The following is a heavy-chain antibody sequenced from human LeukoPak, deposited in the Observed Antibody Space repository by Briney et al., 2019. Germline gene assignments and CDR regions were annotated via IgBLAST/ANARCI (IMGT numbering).Heavy chain of an antibody. Sequence: SETLSLTCTVSGGSTSSSSYYWGWIRKPPGKGLEWIGIIYYSGSTYYNPCVNSRVTISVDTCKNQYSLELSSVTAADTAVYYCARHDPPSPTYYYDSSGYGWFDPWGQGTLVSVFS. CDR2: IYYSGST. CDR1: GGSTSSSSYY. D-gene: IGHD3-22*01. CDR3: ARHDPPSPTYYYDSSGYGWFDP. J-gene: IGHJ5*02. V-gene: IGHV4-39*01.